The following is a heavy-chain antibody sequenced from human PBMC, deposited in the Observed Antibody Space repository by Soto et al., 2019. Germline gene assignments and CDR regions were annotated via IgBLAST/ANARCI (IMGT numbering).Heavy chain of an antibody. J-gene: IGHJ4*02. CDR3: ARDSPPTPRYSPTPPFDY. CDR1: GYTFTSYG. V-gene: IGHV1-18*01. Sequence: QVQLVQSGAEVKKPGASVKVSCKASGYTFTSYGISWVRQAPGQGLEWMGWISAYNGNTNYAQKLQGRVTMTTDTSTSTAYMELRSLRSDDTAVYYCARDSPPTPRYSPTPPFDYWGQGTLVTVSS. CDR2: ISAYNGNT. D-gene: IGHD5-18*01.